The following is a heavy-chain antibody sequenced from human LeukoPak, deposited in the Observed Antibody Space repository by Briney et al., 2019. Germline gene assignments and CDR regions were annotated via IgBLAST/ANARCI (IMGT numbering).Heavy chain of an antibody. CDR1: GFTFSSYA. J-gene: IGHJ4*02. Sequence: GGSLRLSCAASGFTFSSYAMHWVRQAPGKGLEWVAVVSYDGRNKYHADSVKGRFTISRDNFKNTLYLQMNSLRAEDTAVYYCARASTPAADWFGYFDYWGQGTLVTVSS. CDR3: ARASTPAADWFGYFDY. D-gene: IGHD6-13*01. V-gene: IGHV3-30*04. CDR2: VSYDGRNK.